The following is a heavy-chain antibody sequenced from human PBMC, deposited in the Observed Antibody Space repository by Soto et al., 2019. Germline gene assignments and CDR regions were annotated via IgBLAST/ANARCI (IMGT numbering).Heavy chain of an antibody. Sequence: ASVKVSCKASGYTFTSYGISWVRQAPGQGLEWMGRISAYNGNTNYAQKLQGRVTMTTDTSTSTAYMELRSLRSDDTAVYYCARNFGVVMAAWFDPWGQGPLVTV. V-gene: IGHV1-18*01. D-gene: IGHD3-3*01. CDR1: GYTFTSYG. CDR2: ISAYNGNT. CDR3: ARNFGVVMAAWFDP. J-gene: IGHJ5*02.